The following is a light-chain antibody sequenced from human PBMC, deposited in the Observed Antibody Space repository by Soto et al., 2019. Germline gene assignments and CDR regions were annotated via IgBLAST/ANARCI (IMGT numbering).Light chain of an antibody. J-gene: IGKJ2*01. CDR3: QQYNNWPYT. V-gene: IGKV3-15*01. CDR2: GAS. Sequence: EIVMTQSPATLSVSPGERATLSCRASQSVSSNLAWYQQKPGQAPRLLIYGASNRATGIPARFSGSGSGTEFTLTSSRLQSEDFAVYYCQQYNNWPYTFGQGTKLEIK. CDR1: QSVSSN.